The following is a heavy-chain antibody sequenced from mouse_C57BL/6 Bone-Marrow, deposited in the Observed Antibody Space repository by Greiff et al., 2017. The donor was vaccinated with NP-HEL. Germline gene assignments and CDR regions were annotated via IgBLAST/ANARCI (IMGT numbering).Heavy chain of an antibody. CDR1: GFTFTDYY. Sequence: EVQRVESGGGLVQPGGSLSLSCAASGFTFTDYYMSWVRQPPGKALEWLGFIRNKANGYTTEYSASVKGRFTISRDNSQSILYLQMNALRAEDSATYYCARDGPSYFDYWGQGTTLTVSS. J-gene: IGHJ2*01. CDR3: ARDGPSYFDY. CDR2: IRNKANGYTT. V-gene: IGHV7-3*01.